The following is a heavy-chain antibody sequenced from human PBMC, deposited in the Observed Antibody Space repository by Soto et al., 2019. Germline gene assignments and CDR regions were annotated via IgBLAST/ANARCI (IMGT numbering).Heavy chain of an antibody. CDR2: TVAGSGKT. Sequence: QTQAVQSGPEVKKPGTSVRVSCKTSGFTFSTSTMQWVRQALGQSLEWIGWTVAGSGKTNYAQKFQERVTITRDMSRNTAYMELSCLTSEDTALYYCPARTGLRYFDWNSSGYAFRLWGQWTIVTVSS. D-gene: IGHD3-9*01. CDR3: PARTGLRYFDWNSSGYAFRL. V-gene: IGHV1-58*02. J-gene: IGHJ3*01. CDR1: GFTFSTST.